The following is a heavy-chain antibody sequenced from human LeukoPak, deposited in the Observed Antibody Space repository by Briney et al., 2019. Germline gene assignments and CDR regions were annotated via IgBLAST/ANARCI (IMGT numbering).Heavy chain of an antibody. V-gene: IGHV4-59*01. CDR2: IYYSGST. CDR3: VRGHNSGWSDFDY. D-gene: IGHD6-19*01. CDR1: GGSISSYY. J-gene: IGHJ4*02. Sequence: SQTLSLTCTVSGGSISSYYWSWIRQPPGKGLEWIGYIYYSGSTNYNPSLKSRVTISVDTSKNQFSLKLSTVTAADTAVYYCVRGHNSGWSDFDYWGLGTLVTVSS.